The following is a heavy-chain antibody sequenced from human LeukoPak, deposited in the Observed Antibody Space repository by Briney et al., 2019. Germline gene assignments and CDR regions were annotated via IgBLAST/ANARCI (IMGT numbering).Heavy chain of an antibody. CDR3: ARDKKRMATIISRLWAFDI. V-gene: IGHV3-66*01. J-gene: IGHJ3*02. Sequence: GGSLRLSCAASGFTVSSNYMSWVRQAPEKGLEWVSVIYSGGSTYYADSVKGRFTISRDNSKNTLYLQMNSLRAEDTAVYYCARDKKRMATIISRLWAFDIWGQGTMVTVSS. D-gene: IGHD5-12*01. CDR1: GFTVSSNY. CDR2: IYSGGST.